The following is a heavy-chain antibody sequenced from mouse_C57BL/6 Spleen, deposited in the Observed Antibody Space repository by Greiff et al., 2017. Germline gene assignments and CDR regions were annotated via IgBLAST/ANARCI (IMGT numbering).Heavy chain of an antibody. D-gene: IGHD2-5*01. J-gene: IGHJ4*01. V-gene: IGHV2-6-1*01. CDR1: GFSLTSYG. CDR3: ARHGNLYSNYDAMDY. Sequence: VKLMESGPGLVAPSQSLSITCTVSGFSLTSYGVHWVRQPPGKGLEWLVVIWSDGSTTYHSALKSRLSISKDNSKSQVFLKMNSLQTDDTAMYDSARHGNLYSNYDAMDYWGQGTSVTVSS. CDR2: IWSDGST.